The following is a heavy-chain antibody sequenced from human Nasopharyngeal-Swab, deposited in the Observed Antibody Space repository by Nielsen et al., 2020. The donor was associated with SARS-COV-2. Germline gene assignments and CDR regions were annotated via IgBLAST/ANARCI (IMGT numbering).Heavy chain of an antibody. CDR2: ISTNNGAT. CDR1: GDTFTLYD. V-gene: IGHV1-18*01. CDR3: ARDSMTSGYAADF. D-gene: IGHD3-9*01. J-gene: IGHJ4*02. Sequence: ASVKVSCKASGDTFTLYDVNWVRQAPGQGLEWMGWISTNNGATNYAQKLQGRVTMTTDTSTSTAYMDLRSLRSDDTAVYYCARDSMTSGYAADFWGQGTLVTVSS.